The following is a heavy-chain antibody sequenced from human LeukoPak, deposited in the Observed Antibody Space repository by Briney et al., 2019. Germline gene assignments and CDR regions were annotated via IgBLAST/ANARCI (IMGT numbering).Heavy chain of an antibody. D-gene: IGHD1-26*01. CDR3: ARNGGYGKFDY. CDR1: GYSISSVYF. J-gene: IGHJ4*02. CDR2: IDHSGST. Sequence: PSETLSLTCAVSGYSISSVYFWGWLRRPPGKGLEWIGTIDHSGSTNYNPSLKSRVTMSVDTSKNQFSLNLSSVTAADTAFYYCARNGGYGKFDYWGQGTLVTVSS. V-gene: IGHV4-38-2*01.